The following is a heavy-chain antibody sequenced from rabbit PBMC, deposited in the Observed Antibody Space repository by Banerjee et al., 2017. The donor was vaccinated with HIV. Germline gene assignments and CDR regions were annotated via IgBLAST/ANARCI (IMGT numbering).Heavy chain of an antibody. J-gene: IGHJ4*01. Sequence: QEQLEESGGGLVKPGASLTLTCTASGFTFSSYWMCWVRPAPGKGLELIACISGSGGSTYYASWAKGRFTISKTSSTTVTLQMTSLTAADTATYFCARDPYGAGVDYGYGLDLRGPGTLVTVS. CDR2: ISGSGGST. CDR3: ARDPYGAGVDYGYGLDL. D-gene: IGHD6-1*01. V-gene: IGHV1S45*01. CDR1: GFTFSSYW.